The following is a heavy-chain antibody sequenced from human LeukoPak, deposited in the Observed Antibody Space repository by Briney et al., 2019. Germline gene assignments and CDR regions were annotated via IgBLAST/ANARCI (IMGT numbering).Heavy chain of an antibody. CDR1: GGSISSGSYH. Sequence: SQTLSLTCTVSGGSISSGSYHWSWIRQPAGKGLEWIGRIYTSGSTNYNPSLKSRVTISVDTSKNQFSLKLSSVTAADTAVYYCARDGAHWGSPFDYWGQGTLVTVSS. J-gene: IGHJ4*02. CDR3: ARDGAHWGSPFDY. D-gene: IGHD7-27*01. CDR2: IYTSGST. V-gene: IGHV4-61*02.